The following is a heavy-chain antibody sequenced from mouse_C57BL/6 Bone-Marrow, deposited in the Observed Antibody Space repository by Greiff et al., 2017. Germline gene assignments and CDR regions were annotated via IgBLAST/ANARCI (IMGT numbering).Heavy chain of an antibody. J-gene: IGHJ4*01. CDR3: TKGRLLRRDY. Sequence: DVKLMASWGGLVKPGGSLKLSCAASGFTFSSYAMSWVRQTPDKRLEWVATISDGGIYTYYTDHVKGRFTISRDNAKNNLYLQISLLKSEDTAKYYCTKGRLLRRDYWGQGTSVTVAS. CDR2: ISDGGIYT. V-gene: IGHV5-4*03. CDR1: GFTFSSYA. D-gene: IGHD1-1*01.